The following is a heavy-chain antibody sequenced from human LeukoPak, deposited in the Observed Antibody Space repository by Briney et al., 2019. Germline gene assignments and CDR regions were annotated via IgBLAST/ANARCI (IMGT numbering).Heavy chain of an antibody. J-gene: IGHJ4*02. V-gene: IGHV3-66*01. D-gene: IGHD3-3*01. Sequence: GGSLRLSCEASGFTFTTYWMHWVRQAPGKGLVWVSLIYSAGSTYYADSVKGRFTISRDNSKNTLYLQMNSLRAEDTAVYYCATPSITIFGVVTDYWGQGSLVTVSS. CDR2: IYSAGST. CDR3: ATPSITIFGVVTDY. CDR1: GFTFTTYW.